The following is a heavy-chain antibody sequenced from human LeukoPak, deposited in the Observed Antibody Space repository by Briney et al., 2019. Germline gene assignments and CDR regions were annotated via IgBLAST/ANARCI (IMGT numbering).Heavy chain of an antibody. CDR1: GFTFTSSA. V-gene: IGHV1-58*02. Sequence: ASVKVSCKASGFTFTSSAMQWVRQARGQRLEWIGWIVVGSGNTNYAQKFQERVTITRDMSTSTAYMELSSLRSEDTAVYYCAADPHTTHAFDIWGQGTMVTVSS. CDR3: AADPHTTHAFDI. CDR2: IVVGSGNT. J-gene: IGHJ3*02. D-gene: IGHD1-26*01.